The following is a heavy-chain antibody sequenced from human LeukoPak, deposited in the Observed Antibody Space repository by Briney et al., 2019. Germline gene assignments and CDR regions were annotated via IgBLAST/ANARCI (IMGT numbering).Heavy chain of an antibody. V-gene: IGHV3-21*01. CDR1: GFTFSSYS. CDR2: ISSSSSYI. CDR3: AREAEAAAGHHAFDI. D-gene: IGHD6-13*01. Sequence: PGGSLRLSCAASGFTFSSYSMNWVRQAPGKGLEWESSISSSSSYIYYADSVKGRFTISRDNAKNSLYLQVNSLRAEDTAVYYCAREAEAAAGHHAFDIWGRGTIVTVSP. J-gene: IGHJ3*02.